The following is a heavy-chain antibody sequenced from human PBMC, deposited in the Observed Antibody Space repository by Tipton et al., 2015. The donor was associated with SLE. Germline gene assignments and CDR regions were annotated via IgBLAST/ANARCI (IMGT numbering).Heavy chain of an antibody. CDR2: ISAGSSYI. CDR1: GFAFSSYS. CDR3: ARASLHCCGGGFSAYCLC. D-gene: IGHD2-21*01. V-gene: IGHV3-21*03. J-gene: IGHJ1*01. Sequence: SLRLSCRASGFAFSSYSMQWVRQAPGKGLEWVSSISAGSSYIDHADAVKGQFTISRDNAQNSLYLQMNSLRAQDTAVYYCARASLHCCGGGFSAYCLCWG.